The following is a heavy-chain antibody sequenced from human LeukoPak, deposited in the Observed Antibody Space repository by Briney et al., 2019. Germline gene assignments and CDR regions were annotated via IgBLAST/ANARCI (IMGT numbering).Heavy chain of an antibody. CDR1: GFTFNTYSA. J-gene: IGHJ4*02. Sequence: GASVKVSCEASGFTFNTYSAVQWVRRARGQRLEWIGWIVVGSGHTNYAQKFQERVTITRDMSTSTAYMELNSLRSEDTAVYYRAADHPNYDYWGQGTLVTVSS. V-gene: IGHV1-58*01. CDR2: IVVGSGHT. D-gene: IGHD5-24*01. CDR3: AADHPNYDY.